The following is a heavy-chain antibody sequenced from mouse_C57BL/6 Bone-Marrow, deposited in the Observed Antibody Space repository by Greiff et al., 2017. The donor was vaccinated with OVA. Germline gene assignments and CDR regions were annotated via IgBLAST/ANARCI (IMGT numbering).Heavy chain of an antibody. V-gene: IGHV1-69*01. D-gene: IGHD2-1*01. J-gene: IGHJ3*01. CDR3: ARRDGNYPAWFAY. Sequence: QVQLQQPGAELVMPGASVKLSCKASGYTFTSYWMHWVKQRPGQGLEWIGEIDPSDSYTNYNEKFKSKATLTVDKSSSTAYMQLSSLTSEDSAVYYCARRDGNYPAWFAYWGQGTLVTVSA. CDR1: GYTFTSYW. CDR2: IDPSDSYT.